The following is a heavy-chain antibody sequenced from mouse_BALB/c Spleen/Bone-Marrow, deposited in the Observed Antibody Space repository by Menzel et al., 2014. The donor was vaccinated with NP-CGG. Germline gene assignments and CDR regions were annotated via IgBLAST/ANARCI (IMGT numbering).Heavy chain of an antibody. Sequence: EVQLQQSGPGLVKPSQSLSLTCTVTGYSITSDYAWNWIRQFPGNKLEWMGYISYSGSTSYHPSLKSRISITRHTSKNQFFLQLNSVTTEDTATYYCARLGLRDWYFDVWGAGTTVTVSS. CDR3: ARLGLRDWYFDV. V-gene: IGHV3-2*02. D-gene: IGHD2-2*01. J-gene: IGHJ1*01. CDR1: GYSITSDYA. CDR2: ISYSGST.